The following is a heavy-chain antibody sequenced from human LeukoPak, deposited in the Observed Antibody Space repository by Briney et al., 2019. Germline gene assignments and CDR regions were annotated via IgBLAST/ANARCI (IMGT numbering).Heavy chain of an antibody. D-gene: IGHD3-10*01. CDR3: ARILFYGSGSYYNVDYYYYMDV. J-gene: IGHJ6*03. Sequence: PSGTLSLTCAVSGGSISSSNWWSWVRQPPGKGLEWIGEIYHSGSTNYNPSLKSRVTISVDKSKNQFSLKLSSVTAADTAVYYCARILFYGSGSYYNVDYYYYMDVWGKGTTVTVSS. V-gene: IGHV4-4*02. CDR2: IYHSGST. CDR1: GGSISSSNW.